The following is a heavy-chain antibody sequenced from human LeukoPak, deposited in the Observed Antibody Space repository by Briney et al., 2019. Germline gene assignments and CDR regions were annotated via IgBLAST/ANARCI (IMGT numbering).Heavy chain of an antibody. J-gene: IGHJ6*04. CDR3: ARRGIAASWDV. V-gene: IGHV5-51*01. Sequence: PGESLKISCKGSGYSFTGYWIGWVRQMPGKDLEWMGIIYPGDSDTRYSPSFQGQVTISADKSNSTAYLQWSSLKASDTAIYYCARRGIAASWDVWGKGTTVTVSS. CDR1: GYSFTGYW. D-gene: IGHD6-13*01. CDR2: IYPGDSDT.